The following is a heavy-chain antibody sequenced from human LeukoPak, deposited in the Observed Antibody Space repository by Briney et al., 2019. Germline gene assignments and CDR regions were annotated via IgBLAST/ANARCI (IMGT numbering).Heavy chain of an antibody. CDR2: FDPEDGET. V-gene: IGHV1-24*01. CDR3: ATGVWGSYGNTVLESYFEY. D-gene: IGHD3-16*01. J-gene: IGHJ4*02. CDR1: GYTLTELS. Sequence: GASVKVSCKVSGYTLTELSMHWVRQAPGKGLEWMGGFDPEDGETIYAQKFQGRVTMTEDTSTDTAYMELSSLRSEDTAVYYCATGVWGSYGNTVLESYFEYWGQGTLVTVSS.